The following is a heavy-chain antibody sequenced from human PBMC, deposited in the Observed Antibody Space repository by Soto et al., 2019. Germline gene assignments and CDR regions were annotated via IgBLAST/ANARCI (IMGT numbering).Heavy chain of an antibody. J-gene: IGHJ6*02. CDR2: INPNSGGT. Sequence: ASVKVSCKASGYTFTGYYMHWVRQAPGQGLEWMGWINPNSGGTNYAQKFQGWVTMTRDTSISTAYMELSRLRSDDTAVYYCARSGEDMTTGDTYYYGMDVWGQGTTVTVSS. CDR1: GYTFTGYY. D-gene: IGHD4-4*01. CDR3: ARSGEDMTTGDTYYYGMDV. V-gene: IGHV1-2*04.